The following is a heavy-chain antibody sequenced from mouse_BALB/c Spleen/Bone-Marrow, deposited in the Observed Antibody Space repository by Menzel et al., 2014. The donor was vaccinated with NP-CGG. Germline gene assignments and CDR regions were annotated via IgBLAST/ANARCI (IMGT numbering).Heavy chain of an antibody. J-gene: IGHJ1*01. V-gene: IGHV4-1*02. CDR3: ARPGYYGYQDV. CDR2: INPDSSTI. D-gene: IGHD1-2*01. CDR1: GFDFSRYW. Sequence: ELKLVGSGGGLVQPGGSLKLSCAVSGFDFSRYWMTWVRQAPGKGLEWIGEINPDSSTINYTPSLKDKFIISRDNAKNTLYLQMSKVRSEDTALYYCARPGYYGYQDVWGAGTTVTVSS.